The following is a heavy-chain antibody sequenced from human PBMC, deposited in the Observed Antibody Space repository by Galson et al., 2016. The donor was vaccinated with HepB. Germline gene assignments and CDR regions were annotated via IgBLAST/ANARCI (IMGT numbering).Heavy chain of an antibody. CDR3: AANTAMVSYGMDV. CDR2: IWYDGSNK. V-gene: IGHV3-33*01. Sequence: SLRLSCAASGFTFSSYGMHWVRQAPGKGLEWVAVIWYDGSNKYYADSVKGRFTISRDNSKNTLYLQMNSLRAEDTAVYYCAANTAMVSYGMDVWGHGTTVTVSS. D-gene: IGHD5-18*01. CDR1: GFTFSSYG. J-gene: IGHJ6*02.